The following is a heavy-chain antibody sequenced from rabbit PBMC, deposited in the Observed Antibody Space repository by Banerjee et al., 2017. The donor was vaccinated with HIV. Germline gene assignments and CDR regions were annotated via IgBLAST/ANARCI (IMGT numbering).Heavy chain of an antibody. V-gene: IGHV1S45*01. CDR1: GFSFSSSYW. CDR2: IYTGSGNT. CDR3: VRGDTGNRHSPFNL. D-gene: IGHD7-1*01. Sequence: QEQLEESGGDLVKPEGSLTLTCTASGFSFSSSYWICWVRQAPGKGLEWIACIYTGSGNTVYATWAKGRFTISKASWTTVTLQMTSLTAAETATYFCVRGDTGNRHSPFNLWGQGTLVTVS. J-gene: IGHJ4*01.